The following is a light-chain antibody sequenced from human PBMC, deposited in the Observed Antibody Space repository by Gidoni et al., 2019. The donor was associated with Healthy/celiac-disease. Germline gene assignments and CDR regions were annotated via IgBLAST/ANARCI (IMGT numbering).Light chain of an antibody. CDR2: LGS. V-gene: IGKV2-28*01. CDR3: MQALQTHYS. J-gene: IGKJ2*03. Sequence: EIGMTQSPLSLPVTPGEPASISCRSSQSLLHSNGYNYLDWFLQKPGQSPQLLIYLGSNRASGVPDRFSGSGSGTDFTLKISRVEAEDVGVYYCMQALQTHYSFGQGTKLEIK. CDR1: QSLLHSNGYNY.